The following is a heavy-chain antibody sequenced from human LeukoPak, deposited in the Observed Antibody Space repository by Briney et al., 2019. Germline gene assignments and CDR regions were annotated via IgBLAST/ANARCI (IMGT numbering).Heavy chain of an antibody. CDR3: ARRAGAYSHPYDY. CDR1: GFTFSSYE. Sequence: PGGSLRLSCAASGFTFSSYEMHWVRQAPGKGLEWVPYISSSGSTIYYADSVKGRFTISRDNAKNSLYLQMNSLRAEDTAVYYCARRAGAYSHPYDYWGQGTLVTVSS. D-gene: IGHD4/OR15-4a*01. V-gene: IGHV3-48*03. CDR2: ISSSGSTI. J-gene: IGHJ4*02.